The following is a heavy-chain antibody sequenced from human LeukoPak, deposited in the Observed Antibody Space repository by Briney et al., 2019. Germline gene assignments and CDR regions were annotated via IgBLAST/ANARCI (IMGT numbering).Heavy chain of an antibody. D-gene: IGHD3-22*01. J-gene: IGHJ4*02. Sequence: GGSLRLSCAVSGITLSNYGMSWVRQAPGKGLEWVAGISGSAGGTNYADSVKGRFTISRDKSKNTLHLQMNRLRAEDTAVYFCAKRGVVIRVILVGFHKEAYYFDSWGQGALVTVSS. V-gene: IGHV3-23*01. CDR3: AKRGVVIRVILVGFHKEAYYFDS. CDR2: ISGSAGGT. CDR1: GITLSNYG.